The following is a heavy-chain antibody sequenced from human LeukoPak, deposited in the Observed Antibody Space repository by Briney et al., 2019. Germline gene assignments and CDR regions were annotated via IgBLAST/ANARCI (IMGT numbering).Heavy chain of an antibody. J-gene: IGHJ3*02. V-gene: IGHV3-23*01. CDR3: ARHFCYSVSCYLSAYMAFDI. CDR1: GFTFSTYA. Sequence: GGSLRLSCAASGFTFSTYAMSWVRQAPGKGLEWVSSIGGSGFTTYYADSVKGRFTISRDNSKNTVYLQMNSLRADDTAVYYCARHFCYSVSCYLSAYMAFDIWGQGTMVTVSS. CDR2: IGGSGFTT. D-gene: IGHD2-15*01.